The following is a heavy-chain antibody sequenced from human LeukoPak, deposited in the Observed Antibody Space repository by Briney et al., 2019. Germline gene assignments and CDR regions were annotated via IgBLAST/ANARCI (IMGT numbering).Heavy chain of an antibody. D-gene: IGHD5-18*01. CDR2: IYYSGST. CDR3: TSEDTAMVQFDY. V-gene: IGHV4-59*01. Sequence: ASETLSLTCTVSGGSISSYYWSWIRQPPGKGLEWIGYIYYSGSTNYNPSLKSRVTISVDTSKNQFSLKLSSVTAADTAVYYCTSEDTAMVQFDYWGQGTLVTVSS. J-gene: IGHJ4*02. CDR1: GGSISSYY.